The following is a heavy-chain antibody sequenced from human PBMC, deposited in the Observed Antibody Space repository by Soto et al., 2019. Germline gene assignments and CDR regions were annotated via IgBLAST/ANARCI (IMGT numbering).Heavy chain of an antibody. V-gene: IGHV4-34*01. D-gene: IGHD2-2*01. CDR3: ARESRQLYYYYGMDV. CDR1: GGSFSGYY. Sequence: QVQLQQWGAGLLKPSETLSLTCAVYGGSFSGYYWSWIRQPPGKGLEWIGELNHSGSTNYNPSLKRRVTISVDTSKNQFSLKMSSVTAADTAVYYCARESRQLYYYYGMDVWGQGTTVTVSS. J-gene: IGHJ6*01. CDR2: LNHSGST.